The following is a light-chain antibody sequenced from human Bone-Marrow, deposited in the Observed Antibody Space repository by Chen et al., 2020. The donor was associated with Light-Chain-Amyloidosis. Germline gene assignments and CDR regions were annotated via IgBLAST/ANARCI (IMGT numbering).Light chain of an antibody. J-gene: IGLJ2*01. CDR1: DLPTKY. V-gene: IGLV3-25*03. CDR3: QAADSSGTYEVI. CDR2: SDT. Sequence: SYELTQPPSVSVSPGQTARITCSGDDLPTKYAYWYQQKPGRAPVLVIHSDTERPSGISELFSGSSSGTTATLTISGVQAEDEAYYHCQAADSSGTYEVIFGGGTKLTVL.